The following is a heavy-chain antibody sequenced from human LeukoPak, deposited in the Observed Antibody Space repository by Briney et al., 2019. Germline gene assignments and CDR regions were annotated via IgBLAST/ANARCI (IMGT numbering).Heavy chain of an antibody. J-gene: IGHJ4*02. V-gene: IGHV4-38-2*02. CDR3: ARDRTGSYDY. CDR2: IYHSGST. D-gene: IGHD3-10*01. CDR1: GYSISSGYY. Sequence: SETLSLTFAVSGYSISSGYYWGWIRQPPGKGLEWIGSIYHSGSTYYNPSLKSRVTISVDTSKNQFSLKLSSVTAADTAVYYCARDRTGSYDYWGQGTLVTVSS.